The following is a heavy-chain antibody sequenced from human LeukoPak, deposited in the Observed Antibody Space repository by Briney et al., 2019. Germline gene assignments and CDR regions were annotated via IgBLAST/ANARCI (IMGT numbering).Heavy chain of an antibody. CDR2: FSNSGTT. J-gene: IGHJ4*02. CDR3: ARGSNWGDY. CDR1: GGSVSSGSNY. Sequence: SETLSLTCTASGGSVSSGSNYWSWIRQPPGKGLEWIGFFSNSGTTNYNPSLKSRVTMSVDTSKNQFSLKLSSVTAADTAVYYCARGSNWGDYWGQGTLVTVSS. V-gene: IGHV4-61*01. D-gene: IGHD7-27*01.